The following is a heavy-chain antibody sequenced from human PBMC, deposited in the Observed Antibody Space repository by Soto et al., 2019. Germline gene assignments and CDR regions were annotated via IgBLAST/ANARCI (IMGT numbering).Heavy chain of an antibody. CDR2: ISSSSSTI. D-gene: IGHD3-16*02. J-gene: IGHJ4*02. CDR3: ARDSLTFVGVIDDPFFDY. V-gene: IGHV3-48*01. CDR1: GFTFSSYS. Sequence: EVQLVESGGGLVQPGGSLRLSCAASGFTFSSYSMNWVRQAPGKGLEWVSYISSSSSTIYYADSVKGRFTISRDNAKNSLYLQMNSLRADDTAVYYCARDSLTFVGVIDDPFFDYWGQGTLVTVSS.